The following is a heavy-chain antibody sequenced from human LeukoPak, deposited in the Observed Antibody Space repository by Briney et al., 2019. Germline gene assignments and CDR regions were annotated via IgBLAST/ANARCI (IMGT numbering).Heavy chain of an antibody. D-gene: IGHD7-27*01. Sequence: SETLSLTCTVSGASISSFYWSWVRQPPGRGLEWIAYTYYSGNTNHNPSLKSRVTISLDTSENQFSLKLSSVTAADTAVYYCARHSTGGRGFDSWGQETLVTVSS. CDR1: GASISSFY. V-gene: IGHV4-59*08. CDR3: ARHSTGGRGFDS. CDR2: TYYSGNT. J-gene: IGHJ4*02.